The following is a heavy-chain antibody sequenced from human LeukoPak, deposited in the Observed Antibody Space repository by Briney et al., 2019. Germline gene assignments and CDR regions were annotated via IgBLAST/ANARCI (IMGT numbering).Heavy chain of an antibody. CDR2: KYARGSS. CDR1: GVSISNYY. CDR3: ARGRYCSADICTGGDSFDI. Sequence: PSETLSLTCTVSGVSISNYYWSWFRQPAGKGLEWSGRKYARGSSNYNPPVQRRVTMSVDTSKNQFSLKLRSVTAADTAVDYCARGRYCSADICTGGDSFDIWGQGTMLSVS. J-gene: IGHJ3*02. V-gene: IGHV4-4*07. D-gene: IGHD2-15*01.